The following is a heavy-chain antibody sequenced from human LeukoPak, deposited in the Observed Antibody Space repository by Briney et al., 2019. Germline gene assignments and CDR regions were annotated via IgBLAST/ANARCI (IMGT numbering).Heavy chain of an antibody. V-gene: IGHV3-7*01. Sequence: GGSLRLSCVASGFTFSHSWMTWVRQAPGKGLEWVGHIKEDGGSQNYADSVKGRFTISRDNAKSSLHLQMNGLRVEDTAVYYCARAGSHWHYVYWGQGTVVTVSS. D-gene: IGHD3-10*01. J-gene: IGHJ4*02. CDR2: IKEDGGSQ. CDR3: ARAGSHWHYVY. CDR1: GFTFSHSW.